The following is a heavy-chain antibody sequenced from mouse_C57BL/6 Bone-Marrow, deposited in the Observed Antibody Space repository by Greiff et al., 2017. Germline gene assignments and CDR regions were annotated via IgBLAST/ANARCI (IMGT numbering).Heavy chain of an antibody. CDR3: VRHSLRYGAMDY. V-gene: IGHV10-1*01. CDR1: GFSFNTYA. J-gene: IGHJ4*01. Sequence: DVKLVESGGGLVQPKGSLKLSCAASGFSFNTYAMNWVRQAPGKGLEWVARIRSKSNNYATYYADSVKDRFTISRDDSESMLYLQMNNLKTEDTAMYYCVRHSLRYGAMDYWGQGTSVTVSS. CDR2: IRSKSNNYAT. D-gene: IGHD1-1*01.